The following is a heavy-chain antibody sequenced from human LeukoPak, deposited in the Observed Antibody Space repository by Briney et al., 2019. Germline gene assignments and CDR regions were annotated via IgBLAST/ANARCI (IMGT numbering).Heavy chain of an antibody. J-gene: IGHJ4*02. CDR3: ARWPSYYYDSSGYYSGEGDY. CDR1: GGSISSSSYY. D-gene: IGHD3-22*01. V-gene: IGHV4-39*07. Sequence: SETLSLTCTVSGGSISSSSYYWGWIRQPPGKGLEWIGSIYYSGSTYYNPSLKSRVTISVDTSKNQFSLKLSSVTAADTAVYYCARWPSYYYDSSGYYSGEGDYWGQGTLVTVSS. CDR2: IYYSGST.